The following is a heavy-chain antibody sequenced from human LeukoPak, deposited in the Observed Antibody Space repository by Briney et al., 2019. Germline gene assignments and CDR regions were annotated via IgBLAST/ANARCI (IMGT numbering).Heavy chain of an antibody. J-gene: IGHJ2*01. Sequence: SETLSLTCTVSGGSIASYYWSWIRQPPGKGLEWIGYIYDGGSTNYNPSLKSRVSISIDTSKIQFSLKLNSVTAAATAVYYCARHPGARGWYFDLWGRGTLVTVSS. CDR3: ARHPGARGWYFDL. V-gene: IGHV4-59*08. D-gene: IGHD1-26*01. CDR2: IYDGGST. CDR1: GGSIASYY.